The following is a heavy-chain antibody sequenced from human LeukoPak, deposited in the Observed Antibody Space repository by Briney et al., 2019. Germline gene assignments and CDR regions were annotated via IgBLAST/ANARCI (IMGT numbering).Heavy chain of an antibody. CDR1: GGTFSSYA. D-gene: IGHD3-10*01. CDR3: ARETGGAGGAFDI. V-gene: IGHV1-69*05. Sequence: SVKVSCKASGGTFSSYAISWVRQAPGQGLEWMGGIIPIFGTANYAQKFQGRVTITTDESTSTAYMELSSLRSEDTAVYYCARETGGAGGAFDIWGQGTMDTVSS. J-gene: IGHJ3*02. CDR2: IIPIFGTA.